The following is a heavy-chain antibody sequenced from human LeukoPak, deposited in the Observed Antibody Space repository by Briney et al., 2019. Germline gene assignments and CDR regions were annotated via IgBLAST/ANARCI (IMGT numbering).Heavy chain of an antibody. CDR1: GFTFSNFA. CDR2: ISSTGGNT. CDR3: VKGATSGYYSYFDY. V-gene: IGHV3-64D*06. J-gene: IGHJ4*02. D-gene: IGHD3-22*01. Sequence: PGGSLRLSCSASGFTFSNFATHWVRQAPGEGLEYVTGISSTGGNTTYADSVKGIFTIYRDNSKNSMYLQMSSLRAEDTAMYFCVKGATSGYYSYFDYWGQGTLVTVYS.